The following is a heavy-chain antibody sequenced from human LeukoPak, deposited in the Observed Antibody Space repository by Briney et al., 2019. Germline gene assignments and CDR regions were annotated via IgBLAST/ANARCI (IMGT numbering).Heavy chain of an antibody. D-gene: IGHD3-10*01. CDR3: AKDILGVRGVRGVGFDP. V-gene: IGHV3-9*01. CDR2: ISWNSGSI. J-gene: IGHJ5*02. CDR1: GFTFDDYA. Sequence: GGSLRLSCAASGFTFDDYAVHWVRQAPGKGLEWVSGISWNSGSIGYADSVKGRFTISRDNAKNSLYLQMNSLRAEDTALYYCAKDILGVRGVRGVGFDPWGQGTLVTVSS.